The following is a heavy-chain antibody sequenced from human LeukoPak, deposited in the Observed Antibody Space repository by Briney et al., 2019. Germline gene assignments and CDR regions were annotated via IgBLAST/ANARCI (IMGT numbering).Heavy chain of an antibody. CDR3: ATKAFERCSGGSCYPDAFDI. V-gene: IGHV1-24*01. Sequence: ASVKVSCKVSGYTLTELPMHWVRQAPGKGLEWMGGFDPEDGETIYAQKFQGRVTMTEDTSTDTAYMELSSLRSEDTAVYYCATKAFERCSGGSCYPDAFDIWGQGTMVTVSS. CDR2: FDPEDGET. CDR1: GYTLTELP. J-gene: IGHJ3*02. D-gene: IGHD2-15*01.